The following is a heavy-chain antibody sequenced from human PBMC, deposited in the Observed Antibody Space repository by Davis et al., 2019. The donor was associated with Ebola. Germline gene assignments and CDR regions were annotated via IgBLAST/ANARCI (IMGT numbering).Heavy chain of an antibody. V-gene: IGHV4-4*02. D-gene: IGHD3-3*01. J-gene: IGHJ6*04. Sequence: SETLSLTCAVSGGSISSSNWWSWVRQPPGKGLEWIGEIYHSGSTNYNPSLKSRVTISVDMSKNQFSLKLSSVTAADTAVYYCARDRGITIFGVVTYYYGMDVWGKGTTVTASS. CDR1: GGSISSSNW. CDR2: IYHSGST. CDR3: ARDRGITIFGVVTYYYGMDV.